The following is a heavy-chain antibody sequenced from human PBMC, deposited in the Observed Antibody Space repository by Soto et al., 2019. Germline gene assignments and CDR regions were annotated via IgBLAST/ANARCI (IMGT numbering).Heavy chain of an antibody. CDR3: AREPNYFDY. CDR1: GYTFTSYG. J-gene: IGHJ4*02. Sequence: XSVKASLNAPGYTFTSYGISLVRQSPGQGLEWMGWISAYNGNTNYAQKLQGRVTMTTDTSTSTAYMELRSLISGDTAVYYCAREPNYFDYWGQGTLVTVSS. V-gene: IGHV1-18*01. CDR2: ISAYNGNT.